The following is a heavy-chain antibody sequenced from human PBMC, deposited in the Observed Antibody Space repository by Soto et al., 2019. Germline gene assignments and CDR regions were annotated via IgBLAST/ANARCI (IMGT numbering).Heavy chain of an antibody. Sequence: QVQLVESGGGLVKPGGSLRLSCAASGFTFSGYNMSWIRQAPGKGLEWVSYITSSGSNTFDAESVKGRFTISRDNTMNLLYLQMNSLSAEETAVYYCARRGTISSAHHFEHWGQGTLVTVSS. J-gene: IGHJ4*02. V-gene: IGHV3-11*01. D-gene: IGHD6-6*01. CDR3: ARRGTISSAHHFEH. CDR2: ITSSGSNT. CDR1: GFTFSGYN.